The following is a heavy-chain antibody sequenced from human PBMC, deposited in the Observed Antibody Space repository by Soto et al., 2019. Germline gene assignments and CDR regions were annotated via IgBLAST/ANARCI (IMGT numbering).Heavy chain of an antibody. V-gene: IGHV4-4*02. CDR3: ARAQSGYCSGGSCYPDHDAFDI. CDR2: IYHSEST. CDR1: SGSISSSNW. Sequence: QVQLQESGPGLVKPSGTLSLTCAVSSGSISSSNWWSWVRQPPGKGLEWSGEIYHSESTNYHPSLKSRVTISVDKSKNQFSLKLSSVTAADTAVYYCARAQSGYCSGGSCYPDHDAFDIWGQGTMVTVSS. D-gene: IGHD2-15*01. J-gene: IGHJ3*02.